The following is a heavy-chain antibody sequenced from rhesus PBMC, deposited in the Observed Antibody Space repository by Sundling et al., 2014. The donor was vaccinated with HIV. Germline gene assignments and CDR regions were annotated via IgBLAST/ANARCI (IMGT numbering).Heavy chain of an antibody. D-gene: IGHD7-45*01. CDR3: TKDAPSGELGDN. CDR2: INPRTGGT. V-gene: IGHV1-138*01. Sequence: QVQLVQSGAEVKEPGSSVKVSCKASGYTFTDSYMHWVRQAPGQGLEWMGEINPRTGGTTYAQNFQGRVTMTRDTSTSTAYMELSSLRSEDTAVYYCTKDAPSGELGDNWGQGALVTVSS. J-gene: IGHJ4*01. CDR1: GYTFTDSY.